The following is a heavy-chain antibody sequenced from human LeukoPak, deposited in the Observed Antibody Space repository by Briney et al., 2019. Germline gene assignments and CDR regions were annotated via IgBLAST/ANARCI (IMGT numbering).Heavy chain of an antibody. CDR1: GGSVSSGDYY. V-gene: IGHV4-61*08. J-gene: IGHJ4*02. D-gene: IGHD7-27*01. CDR3: ASYPPPPSGDFPDY. Sequence: SETLSLTCSVSGGSVSSGDYYWSWIRQPPGKGLQWFGFIYYSGSTNYNPSLQSRVTISVDTSKNQFSLKLSSVTAADTAIYYCASYPPPPSGDFPDYWGQGTLVTVSS. CDR2: IYYSGST.